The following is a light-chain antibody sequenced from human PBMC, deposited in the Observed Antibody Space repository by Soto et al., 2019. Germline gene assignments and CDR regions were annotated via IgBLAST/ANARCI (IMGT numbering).Light chain of an antibody. CDR1: SGHSNYV. CDR2: LNSDGSH. V-gene: IGLV4-69*01. J-gene: IGLJ2*01. Sequence: QPVLTQSPSASASLGASVKLTCTLSSGHSNYVIAWHQQQPEKGPRYLMKLNSDGSHSKGDGIPDRFSGSSSGAERYLTISSRQSEDEADYYCQTWDTGIRVFGGGTKLTVL. CDR3: QTWDTGIRV.